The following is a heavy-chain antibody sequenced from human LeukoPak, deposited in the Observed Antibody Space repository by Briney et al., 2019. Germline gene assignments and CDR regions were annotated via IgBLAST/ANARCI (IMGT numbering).Heavy chain of an antibody. V-gene: IGHV3-23*01. Sequence: PGGSLRLSCAASGSTFSNFGMNWVRQAPGKGLEWVSIITSGVGITYYADSVKGRFTVSRDNSKSTLYLQMNSLRAEDTAVYYCAKGDCYDFDYWGQGTLVTVSS. CDR3: AKGDCYDFDY. CDR1: GSTFSNFG. J-gene: IGHJ4*02. CDR2: ITSGVGIT. D-gene: IGHD2-21*02.